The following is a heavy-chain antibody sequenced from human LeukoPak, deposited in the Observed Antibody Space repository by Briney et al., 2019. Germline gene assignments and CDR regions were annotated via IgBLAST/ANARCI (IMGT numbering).Heavy chain of an antibody. V-gene: IGHV3-21*01. CDR3: ARGYDSSGYYYENYYYYGMDV. Sequence: PGGSLRLSCAASGFTFTSYSMNWVRQAPGKGLEWVSSISSSSSYIYYADSVKGRFTISRDNAKNSLYLQMNSLRAEDTAVYYCARGYDSSGYYYENYYYYGMDVWGQGTTVTVSS. CDR1: GFTFTSYS. CDR2: ISSSSSYI. D-gene: IGHD3-22*01. J-gene: IGHJ6*02.